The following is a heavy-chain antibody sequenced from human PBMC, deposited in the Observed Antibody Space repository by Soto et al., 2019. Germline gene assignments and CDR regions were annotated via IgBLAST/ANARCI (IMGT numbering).Heavy chain of an antibody. CDR1: GYSFTSFG. CDR3: ATGAAGIAAPVI. CDR2: VNAYNGNT. J-gene: IGHJ4*02. V-gene: IGHV1-18*01. D-gene: IGHD6-13*01. Sequence: QVQLVQSGGEVKKPGASVKVSCKASGYSFTSFGVNWVRQAPGQGLEWMGWVNAYNGNTNYAQKFQGRVTMTADTSTSTAYMEVRSLRSDDTAVYYCATGAAGIAAPVIWGQVTLVTVAS.